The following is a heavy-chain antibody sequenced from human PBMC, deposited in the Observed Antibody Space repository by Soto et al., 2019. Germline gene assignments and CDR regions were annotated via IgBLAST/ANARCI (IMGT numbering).Heavy chain of an antibody. CDR3: ARTPRYHDFWSGYSYYMDV. CDR1: GGTFSSYT. Sequence: SVKVSCKASGGTFSSYTISWVRQAPGQGLEWMGRIIPILGIANYAQKFQGRVTITADKSTSTAYMELSSLRSEDTAVYYCARTPRYHDFWSGYSYYMDVWGKGTTVTVSS. J-gene: IGHJ6*03. CDR2: IIPILGIA. V-gene: IGHV1-69*02. D-gene: IGHD3-3*01.